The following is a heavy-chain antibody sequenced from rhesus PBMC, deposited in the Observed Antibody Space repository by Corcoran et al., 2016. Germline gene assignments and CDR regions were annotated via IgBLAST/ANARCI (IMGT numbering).Heavy chain of an antibody. D-gene: IGHD3-40*01. CDR2: LYWDDDK. Sequence: QVTLKESGPALVKPTQTLTLTCPFSGFSLTTNGMGVGWIRKPPGKALDWLACLYWDDDKGYTSSLKSRLTISKDTSNNQVVLTMTNLDPVDTATYYCARGRWDYDISTLYSYYYGLDSWGQGVVVTVSS. CDR3: ARGRWDYDISTLYSYYYGLDS. J-gene: IGHJ6*01. CDR1: GFSLTTNGMG. V-gene: IGHV2-174*01.